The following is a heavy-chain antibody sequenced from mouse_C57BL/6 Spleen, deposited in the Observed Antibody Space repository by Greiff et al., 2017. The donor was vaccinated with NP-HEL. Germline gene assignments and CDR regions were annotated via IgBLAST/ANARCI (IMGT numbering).Heavy chain of an antibody. V-gene: IGHV2-9-1*01. D-gene: IGHD2-4*01. J-gene: IGHJ1*03. CDR3: ARNERIYYDYDHWYFDV. CDR1: GFSFTSYA. Sequence: VKLMESGPGLVAPSQSLSITCTVSGFSFTSYAISWVRQPPGKGLEWLGVIWTGGGTNYNSALKSRLSISKDNSKSQVFLKMNSLQTDDTARYYCARNERIYYDYDHWYFDVWGTGTTVTVSS. CDR2: IWTGGGT.